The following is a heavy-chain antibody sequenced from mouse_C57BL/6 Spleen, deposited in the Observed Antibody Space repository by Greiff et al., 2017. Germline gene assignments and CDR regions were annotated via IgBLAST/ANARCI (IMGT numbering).Heavy chain of an antibody. Sequence: VQLVESGAELVRPGASVTLSCKASGYTFTDYEMHWVKQTPVHGLEWIGAIDPETGGTAYNQKFKGKAILTADKSSSTAYMELRSLTSEDSAVYYCTRGMDYYGIYWYFDVWGTGTTVTVSS. CDR2: IDPETGGT. V-gene: IGHV1-15*01. J-gene: IGHJ1*03. CDR3: TRGMDYYGIYWYFDV. D-gene: IGHD1-1*01. CDR1: GYTFTDYE.